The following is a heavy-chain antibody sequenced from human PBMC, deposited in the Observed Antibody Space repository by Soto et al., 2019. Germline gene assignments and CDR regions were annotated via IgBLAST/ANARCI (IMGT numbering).Heavy chain of an antibody. CDR3: LRRRFRYFEWLSESKTVCDD. V-gene: IGHV4-39*01. CDR1: GASITRGDYY. CDR2: SSYTGIT. Sequence: PSETLSLTCSVSGASITRGDYYWGWIRQPPGQGLQWIGSSSYTGITYFNPSLKSRVRISADTSKNRFSLRLTSVTAADTAVYYCLRRRFRYFEWLSESKTVCDDWGQGTLVTVS. D-gene: IGHD3-9*01. J-gene: IGHJ4*02.